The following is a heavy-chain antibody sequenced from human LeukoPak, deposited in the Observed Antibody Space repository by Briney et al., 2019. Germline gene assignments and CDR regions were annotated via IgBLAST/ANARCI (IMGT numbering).Heavy chain of an antibody. V-gene: IGHV4-31*03. CDR2: IYYSGST. Sequence: SETLSLTCTVSGGSISSGGYYWSWIRQHPGKGLEWIGYIYYSGSTYYNLSLKSRVTISVDTSKNQFSLKLSSVTAADTAVYYCARWSDSSGYLSFDYWGQGTLVTVSS. J-gene: IGHJ4*02. CDR3: ARWSDSSGYLSFDY. CDR1: GGSISSGGYY. D-gene: IGHD3-22*01.